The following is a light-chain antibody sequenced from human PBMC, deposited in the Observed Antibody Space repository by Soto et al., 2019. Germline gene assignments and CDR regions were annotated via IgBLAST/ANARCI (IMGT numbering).Light chain of an antibody. V-gene: IGKV3-15*01. CDR1: QSVRSY. Sequence: EIVMTQSPATLSVSPGERASLSCRASQSVRSYLAWYQRKPGQAPRLLMYGASTRATGIPARFSGSGSGTEFILTISSLQSEDFAVYYCHQYAYAPWTFGQGTKVDIK. J-gene: IGKJ1*01. CDR2: GAS. CDR3: HQYAYAPWT.